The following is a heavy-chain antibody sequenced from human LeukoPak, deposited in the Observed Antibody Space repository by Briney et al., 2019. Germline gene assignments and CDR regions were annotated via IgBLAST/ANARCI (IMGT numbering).Heavy chain of an antibody. D-gene: IGHD3-9*01. CDR2: INLSGSS. Sequence: PSETLSLTCAVYGGSFSGYYWSWIRQPPGKGLEWIGEINLSGSSNYNPSLKSRVTISVDTSKNQFSLKLSSVTAADMAVYYCARAPSRYDVLTGYYGGWFDSWGQGTLVTVSS. CDR1: GGSFSGYY. J-gene: IGHJ5*01. CDR3: ARAPSRYDVLTGYYGGWFDS. V-gene: IGHV4-34*01.